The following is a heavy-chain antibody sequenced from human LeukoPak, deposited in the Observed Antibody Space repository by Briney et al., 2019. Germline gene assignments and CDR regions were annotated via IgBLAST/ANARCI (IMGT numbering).Heavy chain of an antibody. D-gene: IGHD3-22*01. CDR2: ISAYNGNT. V-gene: IGHV1-18*01. CDR3: ARSPDYYDSSGYFTAHFDY. J-gene: IGHJ4*02. CDR1: GYTFTSYG. Sequence: GASVKVSCKASGYTFTSYGISWVGQAPGQGLEWMGWISAYNGNTNYAQKLQGRVTMTTDTSTSTAYMELRSLRSDDTAVYYCARSPDYYDSSGYFTAHFDYWGQGTLVTVSS.